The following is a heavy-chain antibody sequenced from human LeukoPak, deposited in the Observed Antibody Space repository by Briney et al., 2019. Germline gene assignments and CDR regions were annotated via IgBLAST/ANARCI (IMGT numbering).Heavy chain of an antibody. D-gene: IGHD3-10*02. CDR1: GYTFTSYD. J-gene: IGHJ4*02. Sequence: ASVKVSCKASGYTFTSYDINWVRQATGQGLEWMGWMNPNSGNTGYAQKFQGRVTMTRNTSISTAYMELSSLRSEDTAVYYCATVSITLYPGLDYWGQGTLVTVSS. CDR3: ATVSITLYPGLDY. V-gene: IGHV1-8*01. CDR2: MNPNSGNT.